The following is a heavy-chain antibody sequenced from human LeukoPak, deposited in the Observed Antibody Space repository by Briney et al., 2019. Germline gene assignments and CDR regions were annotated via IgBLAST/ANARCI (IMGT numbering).Heavy chain of an antibody. Sequence: SETLSLTCTVSGGSIRSDYWNWIRQPAGKGLEWIGRTQSSGSTNYNPSLKSRLTMSVDTSKNQFSLKLSSVTTADTAVYYCARDRGSGWYDYWGQGTLVTVSS. CDR2: TQSSGST. V-gene: IGHV4-4*07. CDR3: ARDRGSGWYDY. CDR1: GGSIRSDY. J-gene: IGHJ4*02. D-gene: IGHD6-19*01.